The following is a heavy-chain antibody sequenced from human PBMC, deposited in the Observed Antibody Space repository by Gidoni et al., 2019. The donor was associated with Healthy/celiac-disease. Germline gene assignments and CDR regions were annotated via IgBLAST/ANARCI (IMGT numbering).Heavy chain of an antibody. CDR1: GGSISSYY. CDR2: IYYRGST. J-gene: IGHJ3*02. CDR3: ARGPYCSGGSCYQPSISGAFDI. Sequence: QVQLQESGPGLVKPSETLSLTCTVSGGSISSYYWSWIRQPPGKGLEWIGYIYYRGSTNYNPPLKSRVTISVDTSKNQFSLKLSSVTAADTAVYYCARGPYCSGGSCYQPSISGAFDIWGQGTMVTVSS. D-gene: IGHD2-15*01. V-gene: IGHV4-59*01.